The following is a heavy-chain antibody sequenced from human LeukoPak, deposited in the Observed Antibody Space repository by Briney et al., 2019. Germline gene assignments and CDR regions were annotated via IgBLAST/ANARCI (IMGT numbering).Heavy chain of an antibody. D-gene: IGHD1-26*01. J-gene: IGHJ4*02. CDR2: VSSSGRT. Sequence: PSETLSLTCTVSGDSMTMNSYSWGWVRQPPGKALEWIGCVSSSGRTTYNPSLKSRVTISVDTSKNQFSLKLSSVTAADTAVYYCARDVGSYYDYWGQGTLVTVSS. CDR3: ARDVGSYYDY. CDR1: GDSMTMNSYS. V-gene: IGHV4-61*01.